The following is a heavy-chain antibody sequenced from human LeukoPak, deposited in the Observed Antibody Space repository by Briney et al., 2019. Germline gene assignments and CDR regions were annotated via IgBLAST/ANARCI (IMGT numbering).Heavy chain of an antibody. Sequence: ASVKVSCKASGYTFTSYGISWVRQAPGQGLEWMGWISAYNSNTNYAQKLQGRVTMTTDTSTSTAYMELRSLRSDDTAVYYCARGSGSGWPRPDLGYWGQGTLVTVSS. CDR1: GYTFTSYG. V-gene: IGHV1-18*01. CDR2: ISAYNSNT. D-gene: IGHD6-19*01. CDR3: ARGSGSGWPRPDLGY. J-gene: IGHJ4*02.